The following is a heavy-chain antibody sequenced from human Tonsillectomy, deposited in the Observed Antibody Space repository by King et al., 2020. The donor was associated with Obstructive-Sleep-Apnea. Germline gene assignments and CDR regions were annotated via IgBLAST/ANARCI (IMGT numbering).Heavy chain of an antibody. CDR3: ARDCAGYDSSGYCLGYFDY. Sequence: IQLVQSGAEVEKPGASVKGSCKASGYTFTGYYIHWVRQAPGQGLEWMGCINPSSGGTKYAQKFQGRVTMTRDTSISTAYMDLGRLRSDETAVYYCARDCAGYDSSGYCLGYFDYWGQGTLVTVSS. J-gene: IGHJ4*02. V-gene: IGHV1-2*02. CDR1: GYTFTGYY. D-gene: IGHD3-22*01. CDR2: INPSSGGT.